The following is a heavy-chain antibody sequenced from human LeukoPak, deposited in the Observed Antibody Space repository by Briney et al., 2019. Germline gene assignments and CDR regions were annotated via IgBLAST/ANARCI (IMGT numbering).Heavy chain of an antibody. D-gene: IGHD5-24*01. CDR1: GFTFSSYT. V-gene: IGHV3-48*01. CDR3: ARSGDGYNRFDY. J-gene: IGHJ4*02. CDR2: ISSSGSTI. Sequence: GGSLRLSCAASGFTFSSYTMNWVRQAPGKGLEWVSYISSSGSTIHYADSVKGRFIISRDNAKNSLYLQMNSLRAEDTAVYYCARSGDGYNRFDYWGQGTLVTVSS.